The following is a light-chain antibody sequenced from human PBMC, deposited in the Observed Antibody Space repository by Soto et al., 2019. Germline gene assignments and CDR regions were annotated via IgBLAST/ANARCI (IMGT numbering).Light chain of an antibody. CDR3: SSYAGSNFWV. J-gene: IGLJ3*02. CDR1: SSDVGDYNY. Sequence: QSALTQPPSASGSPGQSVTISCTGTSSDVGDYNYVSWYQQHPGKAPKLMIYEVSKRPSGVPDRFSGSKSGNTASLTVPGLQAEDEADYYCSSYAGSNFWVFGGGTKLTVL. V-gene: IGLV2-8*01. CDR2: EVS.